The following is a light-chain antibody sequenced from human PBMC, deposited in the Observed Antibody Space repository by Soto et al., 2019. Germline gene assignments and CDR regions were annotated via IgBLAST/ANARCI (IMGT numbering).Light chain of an antibody. CDR3: SSCTSSSTLV. CDR1: RSDVGGYNF. J-gene: IGLJ2*01. Sequence: QSVLTQPASVSGSPGQSITISCTGTRSDVGGYNFVSWYQQHPGKAPKLMIYDVTNRPSGVSNRFSGSKSGNTASLTISGLQAEDEADYYCSSCTSSSTLVFGGGTKLTVL. CDR2: DVT. V-gene: IGLV2-14*01.